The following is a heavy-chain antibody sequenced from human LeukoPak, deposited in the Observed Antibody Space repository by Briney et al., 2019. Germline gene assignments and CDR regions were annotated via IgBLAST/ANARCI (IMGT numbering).Heavy chain of an antibody. V-gene: IGHV3-48*03. CDR3: ARGARNIVVVPAAMILVRFDP. CDR2: ISSSGSTI. D-gene: IGHD2-2*01. CDR1: GFTFSSYE. Sequence: PGGSLRLSCAASGFTFSSYEMNWVRQAPGKGLEWVSYISSSGSTIYYADSVKGRFTISRDNAKNSLYLQMNSLRAEDTAVYYCARGARNIVVVPAAMILVRFDPWGQGTLVTVSS. J-gene: IGHJ5*02.